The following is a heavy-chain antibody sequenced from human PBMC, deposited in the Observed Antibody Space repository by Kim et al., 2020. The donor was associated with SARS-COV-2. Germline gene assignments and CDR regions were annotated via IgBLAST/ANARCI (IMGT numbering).Heavy chain of an antibody. Sequence: GGSLRLSCAASGFTFSSYGMHWVRQAPGKGLEWVAVIWYDGSNKYYADSVKGRFTISRDNSKNTLYLQMHSLRAEDTAVYFCARDLYIAAAGTFLDYWGQGTLVTVSS. CDR1: GFTFSSYG. J-gene: IGHJ4*02. V-gene: IGHV3-33*01. D-gene: IGHD6-13*01. CDR3: ARDLYIAAAGTFLDY. CDR2: IWYDGSNK.